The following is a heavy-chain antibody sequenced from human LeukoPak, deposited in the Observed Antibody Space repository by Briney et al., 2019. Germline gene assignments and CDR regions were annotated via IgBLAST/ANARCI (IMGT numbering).Heavy chain of an antibody. J-gene: IGHJ4*02. D-gene: IGHD6-19*01. V-gene: IGHV3-23*01. CDR3: ARDKTVADLDY. Sequence: GGSLRLSCAASGLTFSSYAMSWVRQAPGKGLEWVSAISGSGGSTYYADSVKGRFTMSRDNAKNSLYLQMNSLRAEDTAVYYCARDKTVADLDYWGQGTLVTVSS. CDR1: GLTFSSYA. CDR2: ISGSGGST.